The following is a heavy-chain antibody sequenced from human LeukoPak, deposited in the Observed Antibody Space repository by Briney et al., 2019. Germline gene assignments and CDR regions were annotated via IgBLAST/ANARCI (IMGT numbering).Heavy chain of an antibody. V-gene: IGHV3-9*01. Sequence: GGSLRLSCAASGFTFDDYAMHWVRHAPGKGLEWVSGISWNSGSIGYADSVKGRFTISRDNSKNTLYLQMSGLRVEDTAVYYCARGRDYDSTGYLDYWGQGTLVTVSS. CDR3: ARGRDYDSTGYLDY. J-gene: IGHJ4*02. D-gene: IGHD3-22*01. CDR2: ISWNSGSI. CDR1: GFTFDDYA.